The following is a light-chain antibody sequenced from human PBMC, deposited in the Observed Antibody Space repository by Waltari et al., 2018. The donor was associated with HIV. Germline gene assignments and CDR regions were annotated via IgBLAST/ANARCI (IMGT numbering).Light chain of an antibody. J-gene: IGKJ1*01. CDR2: GVS. Sequence: EIVLTQSPGTLSLSPGERATLSCRASRSVDANYSAWYQQQPVQAPRLLISGVSSRATRIPDRSSGSGSGTDFTLTISRLEPEDFALYYCQQYASSPRTFGQGTKVEIK. V-gene: IGKV3-20*01. CDR1: RSVDANY. CDR3: QQYASSPRT.